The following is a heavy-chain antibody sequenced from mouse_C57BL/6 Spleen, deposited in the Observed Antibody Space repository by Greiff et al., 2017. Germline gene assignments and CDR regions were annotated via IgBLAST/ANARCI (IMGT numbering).Heavy chain of an antibody. CDR3: ASGQLRLRWY. CDR2: IHPNSGST. J-gene: IGHJ2*01. D-gene: IGHD3-2*02. V-gene: IGHV1-64*01. CDR1: GYTFTSYW. Sequence: QVQLQQSGAELVKPGASVTLSCKASGYTFTSYWMHWVKQRPGQGLEWIGMIHPNSGSTNYNEKFKSKATLTVDKSSSTAYMQLSSLTSEDSAVYYCASGQLRLRWYWGQGTTLTVSS.